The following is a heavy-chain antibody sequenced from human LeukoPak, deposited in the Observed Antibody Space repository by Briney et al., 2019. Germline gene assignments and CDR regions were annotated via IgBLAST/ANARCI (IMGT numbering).Heavy chain of an antibody. CDR1: GFTFSSYG. J-gene: IGHJ4*02. CDR2: ISYDGSNK. V-gene: IGHV3-30*18. Sequence: GRSLRLSCAASGFTFSSYGMHWVRQAPGKGLEWVAVISYDGSNKYYADSVKGRFTISRDNSKNTLYLQMNSLRAEDTAVYYCANLWWYFDYWGQGTLVTVSS. CDR3: ANLWWYFDY. D-gene: IGHD2-8*02.